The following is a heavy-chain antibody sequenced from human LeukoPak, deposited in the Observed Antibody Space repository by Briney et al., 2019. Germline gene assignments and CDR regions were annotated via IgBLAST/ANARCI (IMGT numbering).Heavy chain of an antibody. Sequence: ASVKVSCKASGYAFTGYYMHWVRQAPGQGLEWMGWINPSSGGTNYAQKFQGRVTMTRDTSISTAYMELSRLRSDDTAVYYCARAAAAGNYYYYYMDVWGKGTTVTVSS. CDR1: GYAFTGYY. V-gene: IGHV1-2*02. CDR2: INPSSGGT. D-gene: IGHD6-13*01. CDR3: ARAAAAGNYYYYYMDV. J-gene: IGHJ6*03.